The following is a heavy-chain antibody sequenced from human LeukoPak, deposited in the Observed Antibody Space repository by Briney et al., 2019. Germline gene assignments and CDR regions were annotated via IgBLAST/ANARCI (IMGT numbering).Heavy chain of an antibody. CDR2: IRYDGNNK. CDR1: GFPFSDYV. V-gene: IGHV3-30*02. Sequence: QSGGSLRLSCAASGFPFSDYVMHWVPQAPGKGLEWVAVIRYDGNNKYYADSVKGRFTISRDNSKNMLYLQMNSLGAEDTAVYYCAKRGYCRGGTCFSHDAFDIWGQGTMVTVSS. J-gene: IGHJ3*02. CDR3: AKRGYCRGGTCFSHDAFDI. D-gene: IGHD2-15*01.